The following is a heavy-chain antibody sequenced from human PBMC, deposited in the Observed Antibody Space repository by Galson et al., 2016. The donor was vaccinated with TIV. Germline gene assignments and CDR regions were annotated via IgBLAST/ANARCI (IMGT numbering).Heavy chain of an antibody. CDR2: MYHSGST. Sequence: TLSLTCTVSGGSIGNYYWSWIRQSPGKGLEWIGHMYHSGSTDYKSSLKSRVSISADTSINQLSPKLYYVTAADTAIYYCARDYWVTFTDRPYFEDWSQGILVAVSS. CDR1: GGSIGNYY. J-gene: IGHJ4*02. D-gene: IGHD2-21*02. CDR3: ARDYWVTFTDRPYFED. V-gene: IGHV4-59*12.